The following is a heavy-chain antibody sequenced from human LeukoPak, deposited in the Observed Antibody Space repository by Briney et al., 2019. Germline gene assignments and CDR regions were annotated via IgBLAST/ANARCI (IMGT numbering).Heavy chain of an antibody. Sequence: PGGSLRLSCVASGFTFGKYWMSWVRQAPGKGLEWVSAISGSGGSTYYADSVKGRFTISRDNSKNTLYLQMNSLRAEDTAVYYCAKDYPSPIVLGAFDIWGQGTMVTVSS. CDR1: GFTFGKYW. J-gene: IGHJ3*02. CDR2: ISGSGGST. D-gene: IGHD2-8*01. CDR3: AKDYPSPIVLGAFDI. V-gene: IGHV3-23*01.